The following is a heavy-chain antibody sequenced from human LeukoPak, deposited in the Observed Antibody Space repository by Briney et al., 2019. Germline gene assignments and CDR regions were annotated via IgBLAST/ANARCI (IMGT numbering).Heavy chain of an antibody. D-gene: IGHD3-9*01. J-gene: IGHJ4*02. Sequence: GGSLRLSCAASGFTFSSYAMSWVRQAPGKGLEWVSGISGSGGNTYYADSEKGRFTISRDNSKNTLYLQMSSRRAEDTALYYCAKEAVDYDILTGYYTTGYFDYWGQGTLVTVSS. CDR3: AKEAVDYDILTGYYTTGYFDY. V-gene: IGHV3-23*01. CDR1: GFTFSSYA. CDR2: ISGSGGNT.